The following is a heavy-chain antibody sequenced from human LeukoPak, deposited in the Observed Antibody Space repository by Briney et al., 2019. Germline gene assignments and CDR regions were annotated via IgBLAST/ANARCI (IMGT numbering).Heavy chain of an antibody. CDR3: ARGGRYCSGGSCYWFDP. V-gene: IGHV1-18*01. J-gene: IGHJ5*02. CDR2: ISAHNGNT. D-gene: IGHD2-15*01. Sequence: ASVKVSCKASGYTFTSYGISWVRQAPGQGLEWMGWISAHNGNTNYAQKLQGRVTMTTDTSTSTAYMELRSLRSDDTAVYYCARGGRYCSGGSCYWFDPWGQGTLVTVSS. CDR1: GYTFTSYG.